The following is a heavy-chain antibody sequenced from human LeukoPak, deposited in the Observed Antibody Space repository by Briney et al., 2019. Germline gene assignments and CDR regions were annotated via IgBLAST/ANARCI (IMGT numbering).Heavy chain of an antibody. Sequence: GESLKISCKGSGYSFTNYWIGWVRQMPGKGLEWMGIIYPGDSDTRYSPSFQGQVTISADKSISTAYLQWSSLKASDTAMYYCARHLRAAGTGFDYWGQGTLVTVSS. CDR1: GYSFTNYW. CDR3: ARHLRAAGTGFDY. V-gene: IGHV5-51*01. D-gene: IGHD6-13*01. J-gene: IGHJ4*02. CDR2: IYPGDSDT.